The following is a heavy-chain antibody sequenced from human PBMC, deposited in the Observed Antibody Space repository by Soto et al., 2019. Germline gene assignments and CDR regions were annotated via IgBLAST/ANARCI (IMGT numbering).Heavy chain of an antibody. V-gene: IGHV1-46*01. CDR1: GYAFTSYY. J-gene: IGHJ3*02. CDR3: AAHNVYSSGLDAFDI. CDR2: INPSGGST. Sequence: GASVKVSCKASGYAFTSYYMHWVRQAPGQGLEWMGIINPSGGSTSYAQKFQGRVTMTRDTSTSTVYMELSSLRSEDTAVYYCAAHNVYSSGLDAFDIWGQGTMVTVSS. D-gene: IGHD6-19*01.